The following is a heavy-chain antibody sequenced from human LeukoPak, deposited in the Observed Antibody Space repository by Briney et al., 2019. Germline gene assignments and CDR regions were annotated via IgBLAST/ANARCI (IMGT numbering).Heavy chain of an antibody. J-gene: IGHJ4*02. Sequence: GGSLRLSCSASRFSFSTFAVSWVRQTPGKGLEWVSSIGPNGATTFYADSVKGRFTISRDTSKNTLYLQMDSLRAEDTAVYYCARYCSGACYLGVDHWGQGTLVTVPS. CDR3: ARYCSGACYLGVDH. CDR2: IGPNGATT. D-gene: IGHD2-21*01. V-gene: IGHV3-23*01. CDR1: RFSFSTFA.